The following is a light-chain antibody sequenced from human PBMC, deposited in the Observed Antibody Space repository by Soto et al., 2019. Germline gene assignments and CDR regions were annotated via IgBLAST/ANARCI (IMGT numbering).Light chain of an antibody. V-gene: IGKV1-9*01. Sequence: DIQLTQSPSFLSASVGDRVTITCRASQSISRYLAWCQQKRGKAPKLLIYAASTLQSGVPSRFSGSGSGTEFSLTISSLQPDDFATYYCQQSYSSPPAFGQGTKVDIK. CDR1: QSISRY. CDR2: AAS. CDR3: QQSYSSPPA. J-gene: IGKJ1*01.